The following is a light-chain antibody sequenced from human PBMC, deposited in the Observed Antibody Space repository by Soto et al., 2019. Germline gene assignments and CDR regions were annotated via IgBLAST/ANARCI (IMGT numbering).Light chain of an antibody. CDR2: WAS. CDR3: QQYYSTLVT. Sequence: DIVMTQSPDALTVSLGERATINCKSSQSVLYSSNNKDYLAWYQQKPGQPPKLLITWASTRESGVPDRFRGSGSGTDFTLTISRLQAEDVAVYYCQQYYSTLVTFGQRTRLETK. CDR1: QSVLYSSNNKDY. V-gene: IGKV4-1*01. J-gene: IGKJ5*01.